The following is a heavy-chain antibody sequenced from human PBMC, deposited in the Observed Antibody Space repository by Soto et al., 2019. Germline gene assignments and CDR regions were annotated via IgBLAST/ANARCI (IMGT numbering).Heavy chain of an antibody. CDR1: GFTFSNYV. CDR3: ARRGRTLPDYFYYMDV. V-gene: IGHV3-23*01. J-gene: IGHJ6*03. CDR2: ISNSGSNR. Sequence: EVQLLEYGGGLVQPGGSLRLSCAASGFTFSNYVMSWVRQAPGKGLEWVSSISNSGSNRYYAESVKGRVTISRDNFNNTLYLQMISLRAEDTALYYCARRGRTLPDYFYYMDVWGKGTTVTVSS.